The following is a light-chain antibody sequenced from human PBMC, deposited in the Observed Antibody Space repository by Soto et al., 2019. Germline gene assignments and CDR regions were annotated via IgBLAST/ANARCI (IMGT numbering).Light chain of an antibody. V-gene: IGKV1-39*01. J-gene: IGKJ1*01. Sequence: DIQVTQSPSSLSASVGDRITITCRTSQNIDTYLNWYQQNPGKAPKLLISAASRLQSGVPPRFSRGESGTDPTLTITGLQAEDFATYYCQQTYDTPRAFGQGTKV. CDR2: AAS. CDR3: QQTYDTPRA. CDR1: QNIDTY.